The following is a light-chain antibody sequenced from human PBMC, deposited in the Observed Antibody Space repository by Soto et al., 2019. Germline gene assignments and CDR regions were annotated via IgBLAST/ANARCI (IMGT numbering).Light chain of an antibody. CDR1: QSMNDW. J-gene: IGKJ1*01. CDR3: LRYNAFSQT. Sequence: DIQMTQSPSTLSASVGDRVTITCRASQSMNDWLAWYQQKPEKPPKVLIYDASSLQSGVPSRFSGSGSGTEFTLTIGILQPDDVATYYCLRYNAFSQTFGQGTKVEI. V-gene: IGKV1-5*01. CDR2: DAS.